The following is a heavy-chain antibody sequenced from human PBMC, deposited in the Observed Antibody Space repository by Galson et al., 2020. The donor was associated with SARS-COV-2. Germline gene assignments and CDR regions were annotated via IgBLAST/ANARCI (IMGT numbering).Heavy chain of an antibody. CDR1: GFSFNSHA. Sequence: GESLKISCAASGFSFNSHAMHWVRQAPGKGLEWVAQIFYDGSDKYYVDSVKGRFTISRDDSENTLYLQMNNLRAEDTAVYYCARDGQHRGGWAFDYWGQGTLVTVFS. V-gene: IGHV3-33*01. CDR3: ARDGQHRGGWAFDY. D-gene: IGHD6-19*01. J-gene: IGHJ4*02. CDR2: IFYDGSDK.